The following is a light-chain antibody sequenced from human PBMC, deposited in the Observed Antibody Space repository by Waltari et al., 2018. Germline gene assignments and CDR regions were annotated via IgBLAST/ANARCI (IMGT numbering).Light chain of an antibody. V-gene: IGLV2-23*02. CDR2: EVF. J-gene: IGLJ1*01. CDR1: TRDVGSSDL. CDR3: CSYAGRGTYV. Sequence: QSALTQPASVSGTPGQSITISCRGTTRDVGSSDLLSWYQQHPGEAPKLLICEVFKRPPDTSSRFSGAKSGSTASLTISGLQPEDEADYYCCSYAGRGTYVFGSGTKVTVL.